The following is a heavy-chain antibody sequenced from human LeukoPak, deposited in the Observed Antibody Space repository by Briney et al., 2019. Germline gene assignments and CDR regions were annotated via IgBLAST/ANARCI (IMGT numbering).Heavy chain of an antibody. V-gene: IGHV3-23*01. J-gene: IGHJ4*02. CDR1: GLTFPRYA. CDR3: ARRAALDY. D-gene: IGHD2-15*01. CDR2: ISGSGRDT. Sequence: GGSLRLSSAASGLTFPRYAFAWVRQAPGRGLQWVSGISGSGRDTFYSDSVKGRFTISRDNSKNTHYLQMSSLTAEDTAVYYCARRAALDYWGQGTLVTVSS.